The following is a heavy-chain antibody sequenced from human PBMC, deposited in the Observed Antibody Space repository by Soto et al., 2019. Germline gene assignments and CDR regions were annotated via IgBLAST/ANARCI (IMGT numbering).Heavy chain of an antibody. V-gene: IGHV3-30*04. Sequence: PGGSLRLSCGASGFTFTTCAMHWVRQAPGKGLEWVAVVPYDGSSQHYADSVKGRLTISRDNARNTLYLQMNSLRAEDTAVYFCARGDGDYYDGNGYLGRHWGQGTLVTVSS. CDR1: GFTFTTCA. D-gene: IGHD3-22*01. J-gene: IGHJ4*02. CDR3: ARGDGDYYDGNGYLGRH. CDR2: VPYDGSSQ.